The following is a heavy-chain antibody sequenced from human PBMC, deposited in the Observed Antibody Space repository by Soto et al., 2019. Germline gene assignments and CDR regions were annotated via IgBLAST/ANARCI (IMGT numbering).Heavy chain of an antibody. D-gene: IGHD4-17*01. V-gene: IGHV1-18*01. Sequence: QVQLVQSGAEVKKPGASVKVSCKASGYTFTSYGISWVRQAPGQGLEWMGWISAYNGNTNYAQKLQGRVTMTTDTSRSTVYMELRSLRSDDTAVYYCARGGGVSTVTYYYGMDVWGQGTTVTVSS. CDR3: ARGGGVSTVTYYYGMDV. CDR1: GYTFTSYG. J-gene: IGHJ6*02. CDR2: ISAYNGNT.